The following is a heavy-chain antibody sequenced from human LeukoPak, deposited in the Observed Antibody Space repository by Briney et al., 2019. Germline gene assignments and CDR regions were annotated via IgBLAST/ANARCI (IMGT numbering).Heavy chain of an antibody. D-gene: IGHD6-13*01. CDR2: IYHSGST. V-gene: IGHV4-30-2*01. CDR3: ARGRSSSVTENWFDP. J-gene: IGHJ5*02. Sequence: PSETLSLTCAVSGGSISSGGYSWSWIRQPPGKGLEWIGYIYHSGSTYYNPSLKSRVTISVDRSKNQFSLKLSSVTAADTAVYYCARGRSSSVTENWFDPWGQGTLVTVSS. CDR1: GGSISSGGYS.